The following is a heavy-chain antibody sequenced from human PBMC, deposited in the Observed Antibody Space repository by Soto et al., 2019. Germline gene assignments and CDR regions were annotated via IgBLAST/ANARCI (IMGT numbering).Heavy chain of an antibody. J-gene: IGHJ6*02. CDR1: GGTFSTYG. Sequence: QVKLVQSGAEVRKPGSAVKVSCKASGGTFSTYGINWVRQAPGQGLEWMGGIIPLFGTSSYAQQFEGRVTITADESSSTDYMEHSSLSSEDPAVYYCARDNPTVNTNYFYHYIVMDVWRQGTTVTVS. CDR2: IIPLFGTS. V-gene: IGHV1-69*01. D-gene: IGHD4-4*01. CDR3: ARDNPTVNTNYFYHYIVMDV.